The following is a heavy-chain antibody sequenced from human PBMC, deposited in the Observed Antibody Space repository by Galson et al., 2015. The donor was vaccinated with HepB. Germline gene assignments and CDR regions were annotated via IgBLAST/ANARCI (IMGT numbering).Heavy chain of an antibody. CDR2: ISYDGSNK. J-gene: IGHJ4*02. Sequence: SLRLSCAASGFTFSSYGMHWVRQTPGKGLEWVALISYDGSNKYYADSVKGRFTISRDNSKNTLYLQMNSLTADDTAVYYCAKVRHTNSWFFFDYWGQGTLVTVSS. V-gene: IGHV3-30*18. D-gene: IGHD6-13*01. CDR3: AKVRHTNSWFFFDY. CDR1: GFTFSSYG.